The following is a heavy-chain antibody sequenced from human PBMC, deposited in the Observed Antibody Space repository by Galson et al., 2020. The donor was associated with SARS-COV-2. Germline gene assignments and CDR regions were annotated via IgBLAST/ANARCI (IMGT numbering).Heavy chain of an antibody. J-gene: IGHJ6*02. CDR3: AKDVGVVIDYDYYGMDV. CDR1: GFTFSSYG. CDR2: ISYDGSNK. V-gene: IGHV3-30*18. D-gene: IGHD3-3*01. Sequence: GGSLRLSCAAPGFTFSSYGMHWVRQAPGKGLEWVAVISYDGSNKYYAESVKGRFTISRDNSKNTLYLQMNSLRAEDTAVYYCAKDVGVVIDYDYYGMDVWGQGTTVTVSS.